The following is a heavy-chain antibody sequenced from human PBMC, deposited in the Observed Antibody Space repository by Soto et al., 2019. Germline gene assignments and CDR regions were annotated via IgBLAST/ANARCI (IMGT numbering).Heavy chain of an antibody. J-gene: IGHJ3*02. V-gene: IGHV3-33*01. CDR2: VFYDGNTE. D-gene: IGHD1-26*01. CDR3: ARDKGGTYIHGGAFDI. Sequence: QVQLVESGGGVVQPGRSLRLSCAASGFTFRNNGMHWVRQAPGKGLEWVAVVFYDGNTEYYADSVKGRVTISRDNSKDTMSLKMTSLRVEDTAVYYCARDKGGTYIHGGAFDIWGQGIMVTVSS. CDR1: GFTFRNNG.